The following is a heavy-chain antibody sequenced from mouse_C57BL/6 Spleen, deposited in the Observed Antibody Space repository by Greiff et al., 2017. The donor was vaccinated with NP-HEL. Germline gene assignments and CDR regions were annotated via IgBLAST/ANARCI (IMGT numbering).Heavy chain of an antibody. CDR3: ARGSDYYGSSYYFDY. Sequence: EVQRVESEGGLVQPGSSMKLSCTASGFTFSDYYMAWVRQVPEKGLEWVANINYDGSSTYYLDSLKSRFIISRDNAKNILYLQMSSLKSEDTATYYCARGSDYYGSSYYFDYWGQGTTLTVSS. D-gene: IGHD1-1*01. V-gene: IGHV5-16*01. CDR1: GFTFSDYY. CDR2: INYDGSST. J-gene: IGHJ2*01.